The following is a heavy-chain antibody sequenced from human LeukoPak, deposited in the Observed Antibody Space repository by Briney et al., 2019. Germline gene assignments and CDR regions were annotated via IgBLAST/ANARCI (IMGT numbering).Heavy chain of an antibody. CDR3: AKDVGSYWTPTFDY. J-gene: IGHJ4*02. CDR1: GFTFSSYA. Sequence: GGSLRLSCAASGFTFSSYAMSWVRQGPGKGLEWVSAISGSGGSTYYADSVKGRFTISRDNSKNTLYLQMNSLRAEDTAVYYCAKDVGSYWTPTFDYWGQGTLVTVSS. V-gene: IGHV3-23*01. CDR2: ISGSGGST. D-gene: IGHD1-26*01.